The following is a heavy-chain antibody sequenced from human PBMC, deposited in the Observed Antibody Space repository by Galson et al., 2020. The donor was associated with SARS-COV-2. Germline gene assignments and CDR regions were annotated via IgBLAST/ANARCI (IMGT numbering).Heavy chain of an antibody. CDR2: IVPTFGTS. CDR1: GGTFSSYV. V-gene: IGHV1-69*13. J-gene: IGHJ6*02. D-gene: IGHD1-26*01. Sequence: SVKVSCKASGGTFSSYVISWVRQAPGQGLEWMGGIVPTFGTSNYAQNFQGKVTITADSSTRTAYLELNSLRSDDTAVDFCARGGSQCSSDTWPLYYYYYYGLDVWGQGTPVTVSS. CDR3: ARGGSQCSSDTWPLYYYYYYGLDV.